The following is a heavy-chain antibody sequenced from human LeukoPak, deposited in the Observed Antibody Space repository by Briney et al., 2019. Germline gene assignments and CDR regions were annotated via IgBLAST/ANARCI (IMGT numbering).Heavy chain of an antibody. CDR3: ARDVEYSSSWYAYYGMDV. J-gene: IGHJ6*02. CDR1: GFTVSGNY. V-gene: IGHV3-66*01. D-gene: IGHD6-13*01. Sequence: GGSLRLSCAASGFTVSGNYMGWVRQAPGKGLEWVSVIYSGGSTYYADSVKGRFTISRDNSKNTLYLQMNSLRAEDTAVYYCARDVEYSSSWYAYYGMDVWGQGTTVTVSS. CDR2: IYSGGST.